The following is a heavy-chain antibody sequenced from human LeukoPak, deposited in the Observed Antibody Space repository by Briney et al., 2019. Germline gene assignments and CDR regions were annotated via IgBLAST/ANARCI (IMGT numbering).Heavy chain of an antibody. J-gene: IGHJ6*02. Sequence: QTLSLTSAISGDSVSSKSAAWNWVRQSPSRGLECLGRASYRSKWNHDYAVSVKSRITINPDTSKNQFSLQLNSVTPEDTAVYYCARGYYGSGSYYYYYGMDVGGQGTTVTVSS. CDR1: GDSVSSKSAA. V-gene: IGHV6-1*01. CDR2: ASYRSKWNH. CDR3: ARGYYGSGSYYYYYGMDV. D-gene: IGHD3-10*01.